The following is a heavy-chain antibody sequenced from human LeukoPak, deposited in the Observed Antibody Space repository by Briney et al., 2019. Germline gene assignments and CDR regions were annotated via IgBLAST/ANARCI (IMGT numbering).Heavy chain of an antibody. Sequence: PGGSLRLSCAASGFTVSSNYMSWVRQAPGKGLEWVSVIYSGGSTYYADSVKGRFTISRDNSKNALYLQMNSLRAEDTAVYYCAREPPSGYYDAYWGQGTLVTVSS. V-gene: IGHV3-66*02. CDR1: GFTVSSNY. D-gene: IGHD3-3*01. J-gene: IGHJ4*02. CDR2: IYSGGST. CDR3: AREPPSGYYDAY.